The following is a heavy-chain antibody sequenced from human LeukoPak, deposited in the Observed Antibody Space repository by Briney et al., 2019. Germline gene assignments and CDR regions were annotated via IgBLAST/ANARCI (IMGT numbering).Heavy chain of an antibody. Sequence: PGSSVKVSCKASGGTFSSYAISWVRQAPGQGLEWMGVIIPIFGTANYAQKFQGRVTITADESTSTAYMELSSLRSEDTAVYYCASQPSRYCNRTSFYDHHAFDFWGQGTVVTVSS. V-gene: IGHV1-69*01. J-gene: IGHJ3*01. CDR1: GGTFSSYA. CDR2: IIPIFGTA. CDR3: ASQPSRYCNRTSFYDHHAFDF. D-gene: IGHD2-2*01.